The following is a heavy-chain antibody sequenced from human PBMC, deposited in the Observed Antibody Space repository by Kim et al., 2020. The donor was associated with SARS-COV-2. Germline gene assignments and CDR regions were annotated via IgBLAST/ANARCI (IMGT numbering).Heavy chain of an antibody. J-gene: IGHJ4*02. D-gene: IGHD3-9*01. CDR3: AKSDGRYFDWLLHHPNFDY. Sequence: GRFTISRDSSKNTLYLKMNSQRAEDTAVYYCAKSDGRYFDWLLHHPNFDYWGQGTLVTVSS. V-gene: IGHV3-23*01.